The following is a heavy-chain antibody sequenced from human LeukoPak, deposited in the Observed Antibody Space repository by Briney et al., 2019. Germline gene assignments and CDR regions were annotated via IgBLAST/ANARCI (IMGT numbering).Heavy chain of an antibody. V-gene: IGHV4-39*07. CDR2: IYYSGST. CDR3: ARDHASSTSCYFDY. CDR1: GGSISSSSYY. Sequence: SETLSLTCTVSGGSISSSSYYWGWFRQPPGKGLEWIGSIYYSGSTYYNPSLKSRVTISVDTSKNQFSLKLSSVTAADTAVYYCARDHASSTSCYFDYWGQGTLVTVSS. D-gene: IGHD2-2*01. J-gene: IGHJ4*02.